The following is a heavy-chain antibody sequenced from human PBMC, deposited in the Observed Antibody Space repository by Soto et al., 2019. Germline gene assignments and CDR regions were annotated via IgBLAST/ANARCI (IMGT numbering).Heavy chain of an antibody. D-gene: IGHD3-9*01. Sequence: PSETLSLTCAVYCGSFSGYYWSWIRQPPGKGLEWIGEINHSGSTNYNPSLKSRVTISVDTSKNQFSLKLSSVTAADTAVYYCARENDILTGYFNWFDPWGREPWSPSPQ. J-gene: IGHJ5*02. CDR2: INHSGST. V-gene: IGHV4-34*01. CDR1: CGSFSGYY. CDR3: ARENDILTGYFNWFDP.